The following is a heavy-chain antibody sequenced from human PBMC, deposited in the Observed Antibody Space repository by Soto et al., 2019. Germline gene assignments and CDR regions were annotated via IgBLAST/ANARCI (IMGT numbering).Heavy chain of an antibody. CDR3: ARDHSARYCSGGSCFDGMDV. CDR2: ISSSSSYI. D-gene: IGHD2-15*01. V-gene: IGHV3-21*01. Sequence: NPGGSLRLSCAASGFTFSSYSMNWVRQAPGKGLEWVSSISSSSSYIYYADSVKGRFTISRDNAKNSLYLQMNSLRAEDTAVYYCARDHSARYCSGGSCFDGMDVWGQGTTVTVSS. J-gene: IGHJ6*02. CDR1: GFTFSSYS.